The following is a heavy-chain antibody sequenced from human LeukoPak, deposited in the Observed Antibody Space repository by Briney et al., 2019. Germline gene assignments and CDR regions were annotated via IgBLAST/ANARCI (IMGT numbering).Heavy chain of an antibody. Sequence: GGSLRLSCAASGFTFSSYSMNWVRQAPGKGLEWVSYISSSSSTIYYADSVKGRFTISRDNAKNSLYPQMNSLRAEDTAVYYCARDSNHYDSSGYYYKDFDYWGQGTLVTVSS. CDR3: ARDSNHYDSSGYYYKDFDY. J-gene: IGHJ4*02. D-gene: IGHD3-22*01. V-gene: IGHV3-48*01. CDR1: GFTFSSYS. CDR2: ISSSSSTI.